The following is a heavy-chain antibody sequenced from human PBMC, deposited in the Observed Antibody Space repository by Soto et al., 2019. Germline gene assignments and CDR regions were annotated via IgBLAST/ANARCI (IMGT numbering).Heavy chain of an antibody. CDR3: ARHVLSAGYGDGANYQR. D-gene: IGHD4-17*01. J-gene: IGHJ1*01. CDR1: GGSISGYY. V-gene: IGHV4-59*08. CDR2: IFYRGSS. Sequence: QVQLQESGPGLVKPSATLSLTCTASGGSISGYYWSWFRQSPGKGLEWIGFIFYRGSSTYNPTLTRRVTISQDASRNQISLNLRSVTAADTATYYCARHVLSAGYGDGANYQRWGQGTLVTVSS.